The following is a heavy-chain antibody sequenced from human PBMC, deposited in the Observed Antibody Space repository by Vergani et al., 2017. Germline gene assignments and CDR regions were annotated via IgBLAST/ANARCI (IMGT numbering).Heavy chain of an antibody. V-gene: IGHV4-34*01. D-gene: IGHD2-2*01. J-gene: IGHJ6*02. CDR3: ARGPWYCSSTSPCTDYYYYGMDV. CDR2: INHSGST. Sequence: QVQLQQWGAGLLKPSETLSLTCAVYGGSFSGYYWSWIRQPPGKGLEWIGEINHSGSTNYNPSLKSRVTISVDTSKYQFSLKLSSVTAADTAVYYCARGPWYCSSTSPCTDYYYYGMDVWGQGTTVTVSS. CDR1: GGSFSGYY.